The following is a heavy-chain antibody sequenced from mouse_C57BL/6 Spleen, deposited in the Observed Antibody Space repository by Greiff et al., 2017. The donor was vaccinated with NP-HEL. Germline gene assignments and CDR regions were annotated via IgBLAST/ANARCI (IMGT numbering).Heavy chain of an antibody. V-gene: IGHV5-4*01. J-gene: IGHJ1*03. Sequence: EVKLMESGGGLVKPGGSLKLSCAASGFTFSSYAMSWVRQTPEKRLEWVATISDGGSYTYYPDNVKGRFTISRDNAKNNLYLQMSHLKSEDTAMYYCARERSRPGGYFDVWGTGTTVTVSS. CDR3: ARERSRPGGYFDV. CDR1: GFTFSSYA. CDR2: ISDGGSYT.